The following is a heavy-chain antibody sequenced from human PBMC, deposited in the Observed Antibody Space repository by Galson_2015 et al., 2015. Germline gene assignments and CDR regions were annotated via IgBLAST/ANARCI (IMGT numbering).Heavy chain of an antibody. V-gene: IGHV4-4*02. Sequence: PGKGLEWIGEIERKEGTTYNPSLRGRATISVDTSKNHLSLSLTSVTAADTALYYCARNGDYALDSWGQGTLVTVSS. CDR3: ARNGDYALDS. J-gene: IGHJ4*02. D-gene: IGHD4-17*01. CDR2: IERKEGT.